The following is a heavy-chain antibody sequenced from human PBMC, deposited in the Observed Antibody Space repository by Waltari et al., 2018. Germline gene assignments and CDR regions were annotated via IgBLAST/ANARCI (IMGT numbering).Heavy chain of an antibody. V-gene: IGHV1-69*05. CDR2: IIPIFGTA. Sequence: QVQLVQSGAEVQKPGSSVKVSCKASGGTFRSYAISWVRQAPGQGLEWMVGIIPIFGTANYAQKFQGRVTITTDESTSTAYMELSSLRSEDTAVYYCARGGAGTTLDYGMDVWGQGTTVTVSS. D-gene: IGHD1-7*01. CDR3: ARGGAGTTLDYGMDV. CDR1: GGTFRSYA. J-gene: IGHJ6*02.